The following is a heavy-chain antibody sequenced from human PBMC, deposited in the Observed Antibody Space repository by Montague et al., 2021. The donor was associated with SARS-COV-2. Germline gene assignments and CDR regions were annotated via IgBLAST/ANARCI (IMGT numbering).Heavy chain of an antibody. CDR3: ARVGRQQLVRLSGMDV. CDR2: IYYSGRT. D-gene: IGHD6-13*01. J-gene: IGHJ6*02. CDR1: GGSISSSSYY. V-gene: IGHV4-39*07. Sequence: SETLPLTCTVSGGSISSSSYYWGWIRQPPGKGLEWIGSIYYSGRTYYNPSLKSRVTISVDTSKNQFSLKLSSVTAADTAVYYCARVGRQQLVRLSGMDVWGQGTTVTVSS.